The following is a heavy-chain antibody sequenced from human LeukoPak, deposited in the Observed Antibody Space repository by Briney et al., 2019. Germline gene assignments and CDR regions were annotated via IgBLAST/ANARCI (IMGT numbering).Heavy chain of an antibody. CDR3: ATFRGMRAGY. D-gene: IGHD3-16*01. J-gene: IGHJ4*02. CDR2: INWNSVST. V-gene: IGHV3-20*04. Sequence: PGGSLRLSCAASGFTFDDYGMSWVRQAPGKGLEWVSGINWNSVSTAYADSVKGRFTISRDNAKNSLYLQMNSLRAEDTALYYCATFRGMRAGYWGQGTLVTVSS. CDR1: GFTFDDYG.